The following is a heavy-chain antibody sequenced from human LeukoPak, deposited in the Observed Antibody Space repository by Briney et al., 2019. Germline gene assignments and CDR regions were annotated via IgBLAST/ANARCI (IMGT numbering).Heavy chain of an antibody. J-gene: IGHJ6*02. D-gene: IGHD3-3*01. CDR1: GFSPSDYG. Sequence: GVSLGLSCETSGFSPSDYGRHCVRQAQGKWLESVADLWHDGSSKDYADSVKGRFSISRDNSKNTLYLQMNSLRVEDTAVYYCVKIRVLWDFWSGSQQTYNYYGMDVWGQGTTVIVSS. CDR2: LWHDGSSK. CDR3: VKIRVLWDFWSGSQQTYNYYGMDV. V-gene: IGHV3-33*06.